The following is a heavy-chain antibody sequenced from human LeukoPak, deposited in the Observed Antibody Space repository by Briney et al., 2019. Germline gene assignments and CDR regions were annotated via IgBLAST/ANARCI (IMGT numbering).Heavy chain of an antibody. Sequence: ASVKVSCKASGYTFTSYGILWVRQAPGQGLEWMGWISAYNGNTNYPQKLQGRVTVTTDTSKSTAYMELRSLRSDDTAVYYCARPDSSGYYGAFDIWGQGTMVTVSS. J-gene: IGHJ3*02. D-gene: IGHD3-22*01. CDR2: ISAYNGNT. V-gene: IGHV1-18*01. CDR1: GYTFTSYG. CDR3: ARPDSSGYYGAFDI.